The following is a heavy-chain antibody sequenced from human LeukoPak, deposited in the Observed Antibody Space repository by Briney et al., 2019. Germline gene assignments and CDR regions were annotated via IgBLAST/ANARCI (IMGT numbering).Heavy chain of an antibody. CDR3: AKGYGFGTDH. Sequence: GGSLRPSCAASGFTFSTYGMHWVRQAPGKGLEWVAFIRYDGSKQYYVDSVKGRFTVSRDNSKNTLYLQMNSLRPEDTAVYYCAKGYGFGTDHWGQGTLVTVSS. CDR1: GFTFSTYG. CDR2: IRYDGSKQ. D-gene: IGHD3-3*01. V-gene: IGHV3-30*02. J-gene: IGHJ4*02.